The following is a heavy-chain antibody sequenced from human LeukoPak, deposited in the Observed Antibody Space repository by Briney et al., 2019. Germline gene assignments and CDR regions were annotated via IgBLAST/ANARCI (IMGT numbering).Heavy chain of an antibody. CDR1: LDSTTRSVG. D-gene: IGHD3-10*01. V-gene: IGHV4-4*02. J-gene: IGHJ1*01. CDR3: VREILGGFYPGAN. Sequence: SETQISSCTVSLDSTTRSVGSWVRQPPGKGLEWIGEIHRSGSPNYNPSLQSRVTISIDRSRNQIALELSSVTAADTAVYYCVREILGGFYPGANRGQGTLATVSS. CDR2: IHRSGSP.